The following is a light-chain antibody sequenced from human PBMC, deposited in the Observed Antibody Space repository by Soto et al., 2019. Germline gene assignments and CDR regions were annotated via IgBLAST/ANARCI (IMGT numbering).Light chain of an antibody. Sequence: EIVMTQSPATLSVSPGERATLSCRASQSVSSNLAWYQQKPGQAPTLLIYGASTRATGIPARFSGSGSGTEVTLTISSLQSEDFAVYYCQQYNNWPGTFGQGTKLEIK. J-gene: IGKJ2*01. CDR2: GAS. V-gene: IGKV3-15*01. CDR3: QQYNNWPGT. CDR1: QSVSSN.